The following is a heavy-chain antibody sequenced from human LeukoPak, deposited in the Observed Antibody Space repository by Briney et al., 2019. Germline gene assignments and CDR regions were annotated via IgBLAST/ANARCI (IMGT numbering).Heavy chain of an antibody. D-gene: IGHD3-9*01. J-gene: IGHJ4*02. V-gene: IGHV3-30*18. CDR3: AKDLGLRYFDY. CDR2: LSYDGSSK. Sequence: GTSLRLSCAASGFVFSSYGMHWVRQAPGKGLEWVAILSYDGSSKYYADSVKGRFTISRDNPKNTLYLQMNSLRAEDTAVYYRAKDLGLRYFDYWGQGTLVTVSS. CDR1: GFVFSSYG.